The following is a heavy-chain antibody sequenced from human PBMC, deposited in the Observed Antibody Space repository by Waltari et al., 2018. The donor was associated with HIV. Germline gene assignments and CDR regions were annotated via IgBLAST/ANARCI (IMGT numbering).Heavy chain of an antibody. CDR2: ISSSHTQM. CDR1: GFTFSNFS. D-gene: IGHD3-16*01. Sequence: EVHLLESGGGLFKPGGSLRLSCEVSGFTFSNFSMTWVRQAPGKGLEWVSSISSSHTQMSYADSVKGRFTIFRDNAKKSLYLQMNSLRDEDTAVYYCVRGAGRDLLLFGGDFWGQGTLVTVSS. J-gene: IGHJ4*02. V-gene: IGHV3-21*01. CDR3: VRGAGRDLLLFGGDF.